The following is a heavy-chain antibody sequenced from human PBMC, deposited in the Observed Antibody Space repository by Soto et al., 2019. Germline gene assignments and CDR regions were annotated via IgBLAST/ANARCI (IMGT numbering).Heavy chain of an antibody. D-gene: IGHD3-10*01. Sequence: QVQLVESGGGVVQPGRSLRLSCAASGFTFSSYGMHWVRQAPGKGLERVSGISYDGSNKYYADSVKGRFTISRDNSKNTLYLQMNSLRAEDTAVYYCAKGPTFDIRYYYYYGMDVWGQGTTVTVSS. CDR1: GFTFSSYG. CDR2: ISYDGSNK. J-gene: IGHJ6*02. CDR3: AKGPTFDIRYYYYYGMDV. V-gene: IGHV3-30*18.